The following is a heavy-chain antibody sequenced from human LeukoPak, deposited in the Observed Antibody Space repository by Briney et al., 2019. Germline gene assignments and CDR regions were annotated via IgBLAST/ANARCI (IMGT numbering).Heavy chain of an antibody. CDR1: GSPISGGN. J-gene: IGHJ5*02. D-gene: IGHD3-3*01. CDR3: ARDRVAGWFDP. CDR2: SSYSGAT. V-gene: IGHV4-59*01. Sequence: SETLSLTCTVSGSPISGGNWNWIRQPPGKGLEWIGYSSYSGATNYNPSLKSRVTISVDTTKNQFSLRMSSVTAADTAVYYCARDRVAGWFDPWGQGTLVTVSS.